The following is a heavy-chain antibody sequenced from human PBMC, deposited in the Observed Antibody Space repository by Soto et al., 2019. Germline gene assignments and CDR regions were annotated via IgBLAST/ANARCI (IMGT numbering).Heavy chain of an antibody. CDR2: IYYSGST. CDR1: GGSISSYY. V-gene: IGHV4-59*12. Sequence: TSETLSLTCTVSGGSISSYYWSWIRQPPGKGLEWIGYIYYSGSTNYNPSLKSRVTISVDRSKNQFSLKLSSVTAADMAVYYCARAGGLGAVAVDYWGQGTLVTVSS. D-gene: IGHD6-19*01. J-gene: IGHJ4*02. CDR3: ARAGGLGAVAVDY.